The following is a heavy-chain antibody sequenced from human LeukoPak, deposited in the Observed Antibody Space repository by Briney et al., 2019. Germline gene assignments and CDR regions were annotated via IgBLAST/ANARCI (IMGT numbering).Heavy chain of an antibody. CDR3: AKDPLVGVTYYFDY. Sequence: GSLRLSCAASGFTFSSYAMSWVRQAPGKGLEWVSAIGGSGGSTYYADSVKGRFTISRDNSKSTLYLQMNSLRAEDTAVYYCAKDPLVGVTYYFDYWGQGTLVTVSS. J-gene: IGHJ4*02. CDR1: GFTFSSYA. D-gene: IGHD1-26*01. CDR2: IGGSGGST. V-gene: IGHV3-23*01.